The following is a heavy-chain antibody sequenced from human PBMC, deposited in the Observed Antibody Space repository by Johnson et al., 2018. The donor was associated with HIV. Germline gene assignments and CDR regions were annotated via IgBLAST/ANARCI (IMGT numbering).Heavy chain of an antibody. D-gene: IGHD7-27*01. CDR2: IRRKANSYAP. CDR1: GFTFSGSA. CDR3: ARDPSTQDSRLTGDFGAFDI. J-gene: IGHJ3*02. V-gene: IGHV3-73*02. Sequence: VQLVESGGGLVQPGGSLKLSCAASGFTFSGSAMHWVRQASGKGLEWVGRIRRKANSYAPAYAASVKGRVTLSRDDSQNTAYLHRDSLTVEDTAFYYCARDPSTQDSRLTGDFGAFDIWGQGTMVIVSS.